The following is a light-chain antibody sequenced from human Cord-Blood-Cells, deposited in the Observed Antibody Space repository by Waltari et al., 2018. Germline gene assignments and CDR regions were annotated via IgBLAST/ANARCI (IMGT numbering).Light chain of an antibody. V-gene: IGLV2-14*01. J-gene: IGLJ3*02. CDR2: DVS. CDR1: TRDVGGYNY. Sequence: QSALTQPASVSGSPAQSITISSPGTTRDVGGYNYFSWYQQHPGKDPKLMIYDVSNRPSGVSNRFSGSKSGNTASLTISGLQAEDEADYYCSSYTSSSTLVFGGGTKLTVL. CDR3: SSYTSSSTLV.